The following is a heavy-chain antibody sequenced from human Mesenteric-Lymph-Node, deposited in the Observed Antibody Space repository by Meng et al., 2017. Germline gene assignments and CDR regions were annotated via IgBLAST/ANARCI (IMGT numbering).Heavy chain of an antibody. J-gene: IGHJ5*02. CDR1: GGSISSSSYY. CDR3: ARGRFGDAANSYNWFDP. V-gene: IGHV4-39*07. CDR2: IYYSGST. Sequence: QLQLQESGPGLVKPSETLSLTCTVSGGSISSSSYYWGWIRQPPGKGLEWIGSIYYSGSTYYNPSLKSRVTISVDRSNNQFSLRLKSVSAADTAVYYCARGRFGDAANSYNWFDPWGQGTLVTVSS. D-gene: IGHD3-10*01.